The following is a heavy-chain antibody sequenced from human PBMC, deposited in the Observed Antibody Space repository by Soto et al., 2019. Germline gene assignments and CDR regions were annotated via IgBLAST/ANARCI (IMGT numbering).Heavy chain of an antibody. CDR2: ISSSSSTI. CDR3: ARDATVTTGYYYYMDV. CDR1: GFTFSSYS. D-gene: IGHD4-4*01. V-gene: IGHV3-48*01. Sequence: GGSLRLSCAASGFTFSSYSMNWVRQAPGKGLEWVSYISSSSSTIYYADSVKGRFTISRDNAKNSLYLQMNSLRAEDTAVYYCARDATVTTGYYYYMDVWGKGTTVTVSS. J-gene: IGHJ6*03.